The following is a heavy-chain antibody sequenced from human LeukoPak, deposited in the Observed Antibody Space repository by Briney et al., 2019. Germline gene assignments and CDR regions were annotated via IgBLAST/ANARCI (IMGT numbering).Heavy chain of an antibody. D-gene: IGHD6-13*01. CDR2: IYHDGST. CDR1: GGSISSNNW. V-gene: IGHV4-4*02. CDR3: ARGEAVPIIGPIAPFDY. Sequence: PSETLSLTCAVSGGSISSNNWWIWVRQSPEKGLEWIGEIYHDGSTNYNPSLKSRVTISMDKSKNQLSLKLNFVTAADTAVYYCARGEAVPIIGPIAPFDYWGQGILVTVSS. J-gene: IGHJ4*02.